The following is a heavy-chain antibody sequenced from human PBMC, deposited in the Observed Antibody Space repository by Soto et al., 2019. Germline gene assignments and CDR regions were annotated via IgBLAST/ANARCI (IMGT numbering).Heavy chain of an antibody. D-gene: IGHD2-15*01. CDR3: ARVRVGYCSGGSCYSSGYYYGMDV. J-gene: IGHJ6*02. CDR2: ISSSSSTI. V-gene: IGHV3-48*02. CDR1: VFTFSSYS. Sequence: GGSLRLSCAASVFTFSSYSMNWVRQAPGKGLEWVSYISSSSSTIYYADSVKGRFTISRDNAKNSLYLQMNSLGDEDTAVYYCARVRVGYCSGGSCYSSGYYYGMDVWGRGTTVTVSS.